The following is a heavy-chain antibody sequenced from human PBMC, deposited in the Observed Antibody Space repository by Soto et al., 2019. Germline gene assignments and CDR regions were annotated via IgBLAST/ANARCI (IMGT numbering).Heavy chain of an antibody. CDR3: ARDRMGIAARPSWFDP. Sequence: LLKRSCKASGGTFSSYAVSWVRQATGQGLEWMGGIIPIFGTANYAQKFQGRVTITADESTSTAYMELSSLRSEDTAVYYCARDRMGIAARPSWFDPCGQGTLVTLSS. J-gene: IGHJ5*02. CDR2: IIPIFGTA. D-gene: IGHD6-6*01. V-gene: IGHV1-69*01. CDR1: GGTFSSYA.